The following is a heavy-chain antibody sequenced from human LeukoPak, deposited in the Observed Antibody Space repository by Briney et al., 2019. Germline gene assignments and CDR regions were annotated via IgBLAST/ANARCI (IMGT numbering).Heavy chain of an antibody. D-gene: IGHD3-22*01. J-gene: IGHJ3*02. CDR1: GGSISSYY. CDR2: IYYSGST. Sequence: SETLSLTCTVSGGSISSYYWSWIRQPPGKGLGWIGYIYYSGSTNYNPSLKSRVTISVDTSKNQFSLKLSSVTAADTAVYYCARSYYYDSRASGAFDIWGQGTMVTVSS. V-gene: IGHV4-59*01. CDR3: ARSYYYDSRASGAFDI.